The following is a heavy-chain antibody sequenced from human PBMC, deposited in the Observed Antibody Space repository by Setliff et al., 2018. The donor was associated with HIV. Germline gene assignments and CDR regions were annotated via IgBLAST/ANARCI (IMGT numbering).Heavy chain of an antibody. J-gene: IGHJ6*03. CDR2: IYTRGNT. CDR3: TRDLWGDDYYYNNMDV. CDR1: GASITSHN. V-gene: IGHV4-4*07. D-gene: IGHD2-21*02. Sequence: SETLSLTCSVSGASITSHNWSWIRQAAGKGLEWIGRIYTRGNTNYNPSLRSRVTMSVDTSKNQFSTKVTSVTAADTAVYYCTRDLWGDDYYYNNMDVWGKGTTVTVSS.